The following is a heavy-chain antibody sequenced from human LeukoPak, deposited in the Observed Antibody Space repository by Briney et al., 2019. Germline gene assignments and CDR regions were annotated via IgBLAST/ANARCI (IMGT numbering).Heavy chain of an antibody. D-gene: IGHD6-13*01. V-gene: IGHV3-48*03. CDR1: GFTFSSYE. CDR2: ISSSGSTI. Sequence: GGSLRLSCAASGFTFSSYEMNWVRQAPGKGLEWVSYISSSGSTIYYADSVKGRFTISRDNAKNSLYLQMNSLRAEGTAVYYCARAFQELPQLYYYYYMDVWGKGTTVTVSS. J-gene: IGHJ6*03. CDR3: ARAFQELPQLYYYYYMDV.